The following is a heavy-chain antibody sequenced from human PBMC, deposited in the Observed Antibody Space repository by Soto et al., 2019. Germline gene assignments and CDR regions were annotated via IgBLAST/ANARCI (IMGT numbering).Heavy chain of an antibody. Sequence: QVQLVESGGGVVQPGRSLRLSCAASGFTFSSYAMHWVRQAPGKGLEWVAVISYDGSNKYYADSVQGRFTISRDNSKNTLYLQMNSLRAEDTAVYYCARERCSGGSCYSPEYFDYWGQGSLVTVSS. CDR2: ISYDGSNK. D-gene: IGHD2-15*01. J-gene: IGHJ4*02. CDR3: ARERCSGGSCYSPEYFDY. CDR1: GFTFSSYA. V-gene: IGHV3-30-3*01.